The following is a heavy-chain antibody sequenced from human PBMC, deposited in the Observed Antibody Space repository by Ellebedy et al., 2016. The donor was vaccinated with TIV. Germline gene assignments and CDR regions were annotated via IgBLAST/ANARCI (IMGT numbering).Heavy chain of an antibody. D-gene: IGHD3-3*01. J-gene: IGHJ4*02. CDR1: GFIFSSYY. Sequence: GESLKISCVASGFIFSSYYMTWVRQAPGKGLEWISYISGSGGMMDHTDSVKGRFTISRDNAKNSLYLQLSSLRAEDTAVYYCARAGGIGVVDYWGQGTLITVSS. CDR3: ARAGGIGVVDY. CDR2: ISGSGGMM. V-gene: IGHV3-48*03.